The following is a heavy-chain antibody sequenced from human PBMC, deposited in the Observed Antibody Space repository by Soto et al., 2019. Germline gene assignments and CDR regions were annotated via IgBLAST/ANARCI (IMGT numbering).Heavy chain of an antibody. Sequence: GGSLRLSCVASGFTFSSYAMSWVRQAPGKGLEWVSAISGSGGSTYYADSVKGRFTISRDNSKNTLYLQMNSLRAEDTAVYYCAKDPIGYSSTQRGYFDYWGQGTLVTVSS. CDR1: GFTFSSYA. V-gene: IGHV3-23*01. D-gene: IGHD6-13*01. CDR3: AKDPIGYSSTQRGYFDY. J-gene: IGHJ4*02. CDR2: ISGSGGST.